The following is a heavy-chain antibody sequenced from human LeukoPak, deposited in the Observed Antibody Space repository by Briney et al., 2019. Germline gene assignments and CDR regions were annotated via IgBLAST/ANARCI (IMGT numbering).Heavy chain of an antibody. CDR1: GYSFTSYW. V-gene: IGHV5-51*01. CDR2: IYPGDSDT. J-gene: IGHJ6*03. CDR3: ARQDYDSSGYHLNMDV. Sequence: GESLKISCKGSGYSFTSYWIGWVRQMPGKGLEWMGIIYPGDSDTRYSPSFQGQVTISADKSISTAYLQWSSLKASDTAMYYCARQDYDSSGYHLNMDVWGKGTTVTVSS. D-gene: IGHD3-22*01.